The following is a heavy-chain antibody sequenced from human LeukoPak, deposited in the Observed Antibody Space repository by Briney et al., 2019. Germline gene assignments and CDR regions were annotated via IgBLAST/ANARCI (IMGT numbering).Heavy chain of an antibody. CDR3: GRQGYTAACHFFDY. CDR2: IYTTGTT. Sequence: PSETLSLTCTVSNASVNSYFWGWVRQPAGKGLEWLGRIYTTGTTYYNPSLKSRLTLSIETSKSQFSLTLRSATAADTAVYFCGRQGYTAACHFFDYWSQGTLVTVSS. J-gene: IGHJ4*02. V-gene: IGHV4-4*07. CDR1: NASVNSYF. D-gene: IGHD6-25*01.